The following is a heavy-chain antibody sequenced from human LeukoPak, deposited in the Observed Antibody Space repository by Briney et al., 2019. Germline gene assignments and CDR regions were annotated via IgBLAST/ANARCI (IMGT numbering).Heavy chain of an antibody. CDR2: ISSSGSTI. CDR3: AKEGEMATMYYFDY. V-gene: IGHV3-48*03. J-gene: IGHJ4*02. D-gene: IGHD5-24*01. CDR1: GFTFSSYE. Sequence: GGSLRLSCAASGFTFSSYEMNWVRQAPGKGLEWVSYISSSGSTIYYADSVKGRFTISRDNAKNSLYLQMNSLRAEDTAVYYCAKEGEMATMYYFDYWGQGTLVTVSS.